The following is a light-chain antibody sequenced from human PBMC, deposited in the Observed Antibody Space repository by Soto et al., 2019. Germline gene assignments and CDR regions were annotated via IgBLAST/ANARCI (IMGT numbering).Light chain of an antibody. V-gene: IGKV3-15*01. CDR2: GAS. CDR1: QSVSSN. Sequence: DIVMTQSPATLSVSPGERATLSCRASQSVSSNLAWYQQTPGQAPRLLIYGASTRATDIPARFSGSGSGTEFTLTISSLQSEDFAVYYCQQYNSWPITFGQGTRLEIK. CDR3: QQYNSWPIT. J-gene: IGKJ5*01.